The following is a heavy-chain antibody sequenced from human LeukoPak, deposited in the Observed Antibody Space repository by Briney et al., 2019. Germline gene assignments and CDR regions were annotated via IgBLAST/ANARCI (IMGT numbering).Heavy chain of an antibody. J-gene: IGHJ4*02. D-gene: IGHD4/OR15-4a*01. Sequence: PSETLSLTCTVSGGSISSYSWSWIRQPPGKGLGWIGYIYSSGSTNYNPSLKSRVTISVDTSKNQFSLKLSSVTAADTGVYYCARVRDYGWDFDCWGQGTLVTVSS. V-gene: IGHV4-59*01. CDR2: IYSSGST. CDR1: GGSISSYS. CDR3: ARVRDYGWDFDC.